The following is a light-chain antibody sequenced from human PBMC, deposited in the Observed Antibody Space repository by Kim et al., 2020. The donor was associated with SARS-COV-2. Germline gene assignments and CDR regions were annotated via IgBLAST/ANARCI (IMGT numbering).Light chain of an antibody. Sequence: GQSVTVSCSGSSSNIGSNTVSGYQQLPETAPKLLIYSNNQRPSGVPDRFSGSKSGTSASLAISGLQSEDEADYYCAAWDDSLNGVVFGGGTQLTVL. J-gene: IGLJ2*01. CDR1: SSNIGSNT. V-gene: IGLV1-44*01. CDR2: SNN. CDR3: AAWDDSLNGVV.